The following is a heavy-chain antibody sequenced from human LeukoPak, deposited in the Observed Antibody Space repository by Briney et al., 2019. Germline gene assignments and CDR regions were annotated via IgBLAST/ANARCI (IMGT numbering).Heavy chain of an antibody. D-gene: IGHD2-15*01. CDR3: ARDRDRDIIGDGMDV. Sequence: PGGSLRLSCAASGFTFSSYAMYWVRRAPVKGLEWVAVISYDGNNKHNADSVNARFTISRDNSKNMSYLQVNSLRPEDTAVYFCARDRDRDIIGDGMDVWGKGTTVTVSS. CDR2: ISYDGNNK. CDR1: GFTFSSYA. V-gene: IGHV3-30*04. J-gene: IGHJ6*04.